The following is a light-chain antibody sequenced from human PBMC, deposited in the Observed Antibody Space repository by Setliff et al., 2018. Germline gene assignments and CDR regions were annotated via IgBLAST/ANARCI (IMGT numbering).Light chain of an antibody. CDR3: SSYEGSNNYV. J-gene: IGLJ1*01. V-gene: IGLV2-8*01. CDR1: SSDVSGYNY. Sequence: QSVLAQPPSASGSPGQSVTISCTGTSSDVSGYNYVSWYQQHPGKAPKLMIYEVSKRPSGVPDRFSGSKSGNTASLTVSGLQAEDEADYYCSSYEGSNNYVFAAGTKVTVL. CDR2: EVS.